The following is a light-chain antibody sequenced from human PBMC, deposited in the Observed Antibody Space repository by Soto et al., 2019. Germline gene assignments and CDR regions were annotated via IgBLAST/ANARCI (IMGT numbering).Light chain of an antibody. CDR3: QQSHGIPYT. J-gene: IGKJ2*01. V-gene: IGKV1-39*01. CDR2: AAS. Sequence: DLQMTQSPFSLSASVGDRVTITCRASQSISTYVNWYQQKAAKAPKLLIYAASRLQSEVPSRLVGGGSDTEFTLTITSLQPEDFATYYCQQSHGIPYTFGQGTKLEIK. CDR1: QSISTY.